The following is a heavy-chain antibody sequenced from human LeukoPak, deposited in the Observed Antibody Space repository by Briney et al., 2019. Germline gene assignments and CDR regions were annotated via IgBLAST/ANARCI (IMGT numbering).Heavy chain of an antibody. V-gene: IGHV3-7*05. D-gene: IGHD1-26*01. CDR3: ASGPWDTDYFDY. CDR1: GFTFSRDW. CDR2: IKGDGSEK. J-gene: IGHJ4*02. Sequence: GGSLRLSCAGSGFTFSRDWMNWVRQAPGKGLEWVANIKGDGSEKYYVDSVKGRFTVSRDNAKNSLYLQMNSLRAEDTAVYYCASGPWDTDYFDYWGQGTLVTVSS.